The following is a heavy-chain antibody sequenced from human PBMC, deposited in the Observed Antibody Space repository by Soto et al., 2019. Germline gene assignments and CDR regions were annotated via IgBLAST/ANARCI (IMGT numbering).Heavy chain of an antibody. CDR3: ARRMKDSSSAGGFDI. CDR1: GGSISSSSYF. CDR2: IYYSGNT. J-gene: IGHJ3*02. D-gene: IGHD3-22*01. Sequence: QLQLQESGPGLAKPSETLSLTCTVSGGSISSSSYFWDWIRQPPGKALEWIGSIYYSGNTYYNPSLKSRVTVYVDRSKSQFSLKLSSVTAADTALYYCARRMKDSSSAGGFDIWGQGTMVTVSS. V-gene: IGHV4-39*01.